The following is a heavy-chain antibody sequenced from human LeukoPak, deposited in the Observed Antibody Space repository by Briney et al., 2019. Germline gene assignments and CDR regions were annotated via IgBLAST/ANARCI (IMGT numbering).Heavy chain of an antibody. D-gene: IGHD1-26*01. J-gene: IGHJ3*02. CDR3: AREPIVGATLLNAFDI. V-gene: IGHV4-4*07. CDR2: IYTSGST. CDR1: GGSISSYY. Sequence: KSSETLSLTCTVSGGSISSYYWSWIRQPAGKGLEWIGRIYTSGSTNYNPSLKSRVTMSVDTSKNQFSLKLSSVTAADTAVYYCAREPIVGATLLNAFDIWGQGTMVTVSS.